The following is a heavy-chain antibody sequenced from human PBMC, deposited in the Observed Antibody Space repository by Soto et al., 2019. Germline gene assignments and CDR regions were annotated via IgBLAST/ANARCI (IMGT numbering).Heavy chain of an antibody. CDR3: AGDTGYSSGWRPAPWYFDL. V-gene: IGHV1-69*08. J-gene: IGHJ2*01. D-gene: IGHD6-19*01. CDR2: IIPILGIA. CDR1: GGTFSSYT. Sequence: QVQLVQSGAEVKKPGSSVKVSCKASGGTFSSYTISWVRQAPGQGLEWMGRIIPILGIANYAQKFQGRVTITADKSTSTAYMELSSLRSEDTAVYYCAGDTGYSSGWRPAPWYFDLWGRGTLVTVSS.